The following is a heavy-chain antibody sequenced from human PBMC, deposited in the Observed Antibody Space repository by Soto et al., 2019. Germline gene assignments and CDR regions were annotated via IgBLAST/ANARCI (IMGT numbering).Heavy chain of an antibody. CDR1: GGSISSYY. V-gene: IGHV4-59*01. CDR2: IYYSGST. J-gene: IGHJ5*02. CDR3: ARGAAYSSGWYGSNWFDP. Sequence: SETLSLTCTVSGGSISSYYWSWIRQPPGKGLEWIGYIYYSGSTNYNPSLKSRVTISVDTSKNHFSLKLSSVTAADRAVYYCARGAAYSSGWYGSNWFDPWGQGTLVTVSS. D-gene: IGHD6-19*01.